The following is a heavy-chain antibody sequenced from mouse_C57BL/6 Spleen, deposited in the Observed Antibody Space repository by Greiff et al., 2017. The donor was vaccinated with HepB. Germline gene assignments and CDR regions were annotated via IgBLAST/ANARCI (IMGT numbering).Heavy chain of an antibody. CDR1: GYTFTSYW. CDR3: ASQIAHYYATDY. V-gene: IGHV1-64*01. J-gene: IGHJ4*01. CDR2: IHPNSGST. Sequence: QVQLQQPGAELVKPGASVKLSCKASGYTFTSYWMHWVKQRPGQGLEWIGMIHPNSGSTNYNEKFKSKATLTVDKSSSTAYMQLSSLTSEDSAVYYCASQIAHYYATDYWGQGTSVTVSS.